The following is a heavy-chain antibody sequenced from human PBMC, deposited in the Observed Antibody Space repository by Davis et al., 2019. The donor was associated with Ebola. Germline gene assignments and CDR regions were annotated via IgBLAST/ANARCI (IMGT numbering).Heavy chain of an antibody. D-gene: IGHD3-22*01. CDR3: ARDSDYYDSSGYPDY. CDR2: ISYDGSNK. CDR1: GFTFSSYA. Sequence: GESLKISCAASGFTFSSYAMHWVRQAPGKGLEWVAVISYDGSNKYYADSVKGRFTISRDNSKNTLYLQMNSLRAEDTAVYYCARDSDYYDSSGYPDYWGQGTLVTVSS. V-gene: IGHV3-30-3*01. J-gene: IGHJ4*02.